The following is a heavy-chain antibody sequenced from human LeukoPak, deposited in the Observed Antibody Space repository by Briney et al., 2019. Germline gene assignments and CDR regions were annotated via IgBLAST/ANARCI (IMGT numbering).Heavy chain of an antibody. CDR3: ARSPTKRVPEDY. D-gene: IGHD2-2*01. CDR2: IFHSGST. Sequence: PSGTLSLTCAVSSGSIFSSNWWSWIRQPPGKGLGWIGQIFHSGSTSYSPSLKSRVTISVDKSKNQFSLRLTSVTAADTAVYYCARSPTKRVPEDYWGQGTLVTVSS. CDR1: SGSIFSSNW. V-gene: IGHV4-4*02. J-gene: IGHJ4*02.